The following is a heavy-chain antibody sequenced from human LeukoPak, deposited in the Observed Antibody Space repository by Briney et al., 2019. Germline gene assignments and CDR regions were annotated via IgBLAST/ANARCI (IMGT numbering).Heavy chain of an antibody. V-gene: IGHV3-74*01. J-gene: IGHJ4*02. CDR1: GFTFSLYW. CDR3: ARDRVPGSPFDY. D-gene: IGHD3-10*01. Sequence: PGGSLRLSCAASGFTFSLYWMSWVRQAPGRGLVWVSRINSDGSSTSYADSVKGRFTISRDNAKNTLYLQMNSLRAEDTAVYYCARDRVPGSPFDYWGQGALVTVSS. CDR2: INSDGSST.